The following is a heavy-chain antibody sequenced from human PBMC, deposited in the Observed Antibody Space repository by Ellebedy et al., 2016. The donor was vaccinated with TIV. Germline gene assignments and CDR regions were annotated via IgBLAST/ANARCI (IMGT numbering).Heavy chain of an antibody. D-gene: IGHD1-26*01. CDR1: GYTFTSYG. V-gene: IGHV1-18*01. CDR2: ISGYNGKT. Sequence: ASVKVSXXASGYTFTSYGISWVRQAPGQGLEWMGWISGYNGKTNYAQRLQGRVTMTIDTSTSTAYMELRSLVSDDTAVHYCARPTAGDKTGFFDYWGQGTLVTVSS. J-gene: IGHJ4*02. CDR3: ARPTAGDKTGFFDY.